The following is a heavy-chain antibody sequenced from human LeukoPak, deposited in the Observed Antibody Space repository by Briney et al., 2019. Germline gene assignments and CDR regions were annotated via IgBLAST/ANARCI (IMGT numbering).Heavy chain of an antibody. J-gene: IGHJ4*02. CDR1: GGTFSSYA. CDR2: IIPIFGTA. CDR3: AREQFAYYYGSGSYSFDY. V-gene: IGHV1-69*13. Sequence: VASVKVSCKASGGTFSSYAISWVRQAPGQGVEWMGGIIPIFGTANYAQKFQGRDTITADESTSTAYMELSSLRSEDTAVYYCAREQFAYYYGSGSYSFDYWGQGTLVTVSS. D-gene: IGHD3-10*01.